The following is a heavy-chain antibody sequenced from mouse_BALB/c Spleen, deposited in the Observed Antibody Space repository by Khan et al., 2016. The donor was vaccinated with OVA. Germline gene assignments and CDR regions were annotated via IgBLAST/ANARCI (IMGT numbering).Heavy chain of an antibody. CDR1: GFTLISYG. Sequence: QMQLEESGPGLVAPSQSLSINCTVSGFTLISYGVHWVRQSPGKGLEWLGIIWAGGSTNYNSALMARLSISKDNSKSQVFLKMNSVQTDDTAMYYCARDDGNYVDAMDYWGQGTSVTVSS. V-gene: IGHV2-9*02. CDR2: IWAGGST. J-gene: IGHJ4*01. CDR3: ARDDGNYVDAMDY. D-gene: IGHD2-1*01.